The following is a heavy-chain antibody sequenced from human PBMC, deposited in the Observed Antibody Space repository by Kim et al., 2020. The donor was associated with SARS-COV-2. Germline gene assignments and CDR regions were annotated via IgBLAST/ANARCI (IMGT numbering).Heavy chain of an antibody. D-gene: IGHD3-10*01. J-gene: IGHJ4*02. CDR2: IRSKANSYAT. CDR1: GFTFSGSA. Sequence: GGSLRLSCAASGFTFSGSAMHWVRQASGKGLEWVGRIRSKANSYATAYAASVKGRFTISRDDSKNTAYLQMNSLKTEDTAVYYCTRGLTMVRGAMGDYWGQRALLTVSS. V-gene: IGHV3-73*01. CDR3: TRGLTMVRGAMGDY.